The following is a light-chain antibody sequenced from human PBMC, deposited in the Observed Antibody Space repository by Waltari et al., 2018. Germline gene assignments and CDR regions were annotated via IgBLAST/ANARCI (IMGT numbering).Light chain of an antibody. Sequence: EIVMTQSPATLSVSPGERATLSCRANQTLTSNLAWYQQKHGQAPRPLIYGASIRATGIPARFSGSGSGTQFTLTISNLQSEDFVVYYCQQYNNRPYTFGQGTKLEIK. V-gene: IGKV3-15*01. CDR3: QQYNNRPYT. J-gene: IGKJ2*01. CDR2: GAS. CDR1: QTLTSN.